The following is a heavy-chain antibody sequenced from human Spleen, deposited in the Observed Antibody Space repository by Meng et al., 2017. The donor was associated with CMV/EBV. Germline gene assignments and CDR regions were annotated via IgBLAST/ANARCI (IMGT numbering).Heavy chain of an antibody. CDR1: GGSISSYH. CDR2: IYYSGST. D-gene: IGHD6-13*01. CDR3: ARASQQLMDWYFDL. V-gene: IGHV4-59*01. Sequence: SETLSLTCSVSGGSISSYHWSWIRQPPGRGLEWIGNIYYSGSTNYNPSLKSRVTISVDTSKNQFSLKLSSVTAADTAVYYCARASQQLMDWYFDLWGRGTLVTVSS. J-gene: IGHJ2*01.